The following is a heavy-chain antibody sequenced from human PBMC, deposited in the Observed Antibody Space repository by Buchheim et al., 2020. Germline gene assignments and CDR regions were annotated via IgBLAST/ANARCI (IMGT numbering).Heavy chain of an antibody. D-gene: IGHD6-6*01. V-gene: IGHV4-34*01. J-gene: IGHJ4*02. CDR2: INHSGST. CDR3: ARGKQLGPGEDFDY. Sequence: QVQLQQWGAGLLKPSETLSLTCAVYGGSFSGYYWSWIRQPPGKGLEWIGEINHSGSTNYNPSLKSRVTITVDTSENQFSLKLSSVTAADTAVYYCARGKQLGPGEDFDYWGQGTL. CDR1: GGSFSGYY.